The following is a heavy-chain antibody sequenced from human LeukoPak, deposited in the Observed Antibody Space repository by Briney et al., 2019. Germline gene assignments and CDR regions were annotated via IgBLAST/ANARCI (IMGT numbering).Heavy chain of an antibody. J-gene: IGHJ4*02. CDR3: AKDRPNYYGSNGHYYRRDGDY. Sequence: GGSLRLSCAASGFTFSIYAMSWVRQTPGKGLEWVSSISGSGDLTYYADSVRGRFTISRDNSQNTLYLQMNSLRAEDTAIYYCAKDRPNYYGSNGHYYRRDGDYWGQGTLVTVSS. D-gene: IGHD3-22*01. V-gene: IGHV3-23*01. CDR1: GFTFSIYA. CDR2: ISGSGDLT.